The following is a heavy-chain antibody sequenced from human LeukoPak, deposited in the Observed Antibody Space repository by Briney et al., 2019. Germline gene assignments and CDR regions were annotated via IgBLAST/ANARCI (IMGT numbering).Heavy chain of an antibody. J-gene: IGHJ6*02. Sequence: GGSLRLSCAASGFTFSSYAMSWVRQAPGKGLEWVSAISGSGGSTYYADSVKGWFTISRDNSKNTLYLQMNSLRAEDTAVYYCAKESSSWYEYYYYGMDVWGQGTTVTVSS. V-gene: IGHV3-23*01. CDR3: AKESSSWYEYYYYGMDV. D-gene: IGHD6-13*01. CDR2: ISGSGGST. CDR1: GFTFSSYA.